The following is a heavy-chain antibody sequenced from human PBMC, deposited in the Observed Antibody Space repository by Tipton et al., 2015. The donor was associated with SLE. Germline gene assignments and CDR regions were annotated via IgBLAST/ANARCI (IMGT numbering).Heavy chain of an antibody. V-gene: IGHV4-59*01. D-gene: IGHD2-2*01. CDR2: IYYSGST. CDR1: GGSISSYY. J-gene: IGHJ3*02. Sequence: TLSLTCTVSGGSISSYYWSWIRQPPGKGLEWIGYIYYSGSTNYNPSLKSRVTISVDTSKNQFSLKLSSVTAVDTAVYYCARGPGYQPLPYYDAFDIWGQGTMVTVSS. CDR3: ARGPGYQPLPYYDAFDI.